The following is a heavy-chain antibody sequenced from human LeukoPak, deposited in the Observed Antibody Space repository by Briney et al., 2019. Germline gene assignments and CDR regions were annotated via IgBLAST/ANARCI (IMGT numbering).Heavy chain of an antibody. D-gene: IGHD4-17*01. J-gene: IGHJ4*02. V-gene: IGHV3-66*01. Sequence: GGSLRLSCAASEFTVSSNYMSWVRQAPGKGLEWVSVIYSGGSTYYADSVKGRFTISRDNSKNTLYLQMNSLRAEDTAVYYCARGDRFSVTTDYWGQGTLVTVSS. CDR3: ARGDRFSVTTDY. CDR1: EFTVSSNY. CDR2: IYSGGST.